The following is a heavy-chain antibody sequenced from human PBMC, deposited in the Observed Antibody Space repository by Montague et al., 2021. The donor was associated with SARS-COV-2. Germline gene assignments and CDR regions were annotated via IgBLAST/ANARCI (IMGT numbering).Heavy chain of an antibody. CDR2: IYYSGTT. J-gene: IGHJ4*02. V-gene: IGHV4-39*07. CDR3: ARGVVAAPPVVDY. Sequence: SETLSLTCTVSGGSISSSNYYWGWIRQPPGKGLEWIGSIYYSGTTDYNPSLESRVTMSVDTSKNQFSLKVNSVTAADTAMYYCARGVVAAPPVVDYWGRGTLVTVSS. CDR1: GGSISSSNYY. D-gene: IGHD2-15*01.